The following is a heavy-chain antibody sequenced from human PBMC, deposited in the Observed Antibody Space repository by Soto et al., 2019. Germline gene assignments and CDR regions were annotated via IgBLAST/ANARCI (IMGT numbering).Heavy chain of an antibody. J-gene: IGHJ6*02. Sequence: SATLSLTCSVSGYSVTSSDYYWAWIRQPPGKGLEWIGSMFYSGLTYYNPSLKSRVTLSVDTSKNQFSVRLNSVTAADTAVYYCAPLSVSLSGPYGIHVWGQGTTVTVSS. CDR2: MFYSGLT. V-gene: IGHV4-39*01. CDR3: APLSVSLSGPYGIHV. D-gene: IGHD2-15*01. CDR1: GYSVTSSDYY.